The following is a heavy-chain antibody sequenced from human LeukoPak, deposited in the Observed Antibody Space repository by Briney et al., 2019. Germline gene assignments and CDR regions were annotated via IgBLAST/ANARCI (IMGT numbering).Heavy chain of an antibody. V-gene: IGHV3-23*01. CDR3: AKDYYDSSGYYEYYFDY. J-gene: IGHJ4*02. D-gene: IGHD3-22*01. Sequence: PGGSLRLSCAASGFTFSSYAMSWARQAPGKGLEWVSAISGSGGSTYYADSVKGRFTISRDNSKNTLYLQMNSLRAEDTAVYYCAKDYYDSSGYYEYYFDYWGQGTLVTVSS. CDR1: GFTFSSYA. CDR2: ISGSGGST.